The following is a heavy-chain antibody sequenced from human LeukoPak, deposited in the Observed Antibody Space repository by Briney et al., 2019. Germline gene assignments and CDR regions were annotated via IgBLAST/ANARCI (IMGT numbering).Heavy chain of an antibody. Sequence: PGGSLRLSCAASGFSFSSYWMSWVRQAPGKGLEWVSYISSSGSTIYYADSVKGRFTISRDNAKNSLYLQMNSLRAEDTAVYYCARGVGASIMAYWGQGTLVTVSS. CDR2: ISSSGSTI. J-gene: IGHJ4*02. CDR1: GFSFSSYW. CDR3: ARGVGASIMAY. D-gene: IGHD1-26*01. V-gene: IGHV3-48*04.